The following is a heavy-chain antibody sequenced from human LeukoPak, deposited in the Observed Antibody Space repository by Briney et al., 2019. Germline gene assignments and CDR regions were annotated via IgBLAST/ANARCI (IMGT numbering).Heavy chain of an antibody. CDR3: AWHYVWGRFDS. CDR2: INHNRVT. Sequence: SETLSLTCGVSGGSFTNQFWTWIRQAPGQGLEWIGDINHNRVTNYNPSLNSRVTISADTSNSLSLRSVTAADTAVYFCAWHYVWGRFDSWGQGTLVTVSS. V-gene: IGHV4-34*01. J-gene: IGHJ4*02. CDR1: GGSFTNQF. D-gene: IGHD3-16*01.